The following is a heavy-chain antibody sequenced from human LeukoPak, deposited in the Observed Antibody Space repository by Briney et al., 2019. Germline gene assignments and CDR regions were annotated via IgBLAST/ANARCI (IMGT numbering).Heavy chain of an antibody. Sequence: PGGSLRLSCAASGFTFSSYGMHWVRQAPGKGLEWVAVIPYDGSNKYYADSVKGRFTISRDNSRNTLYLQMNSLRAEDTAVYYCAKHRGYSYGSLGMDVWGQGTTVTVSS. D-gene: IGHD5-18*01. CDR2: IPYDGSNK. CDR1: GFTFSSYG. V-gene: IGHV3-30*18. J-gene: IGHJ6*02. CDR3: AKHRGYSYGSLGMDV.